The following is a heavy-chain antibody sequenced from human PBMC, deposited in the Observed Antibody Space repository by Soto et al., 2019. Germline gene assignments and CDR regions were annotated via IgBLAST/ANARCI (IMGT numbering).Heavy chain of an antibody. Sequence: QVQLVQSGAEVKKPWSSVKVSYKASGGTFSSYAISWVLQAPGQGLEWRGGIIPIFGTANYAQKFQGRVTITADKSTSTAYMELSSLRSEDTAVYYCARTPTTVTNLLAFDYWGQGTLVTVSS. D-gene: IGHD4-17*01. V-gene: IGHV1-69*06. CDR2: IIPIFGTA. CDR1: GGTFSSYA. J-gene: IGHJ4*02. CDR3: ARTPTTVTNLLAFDY.